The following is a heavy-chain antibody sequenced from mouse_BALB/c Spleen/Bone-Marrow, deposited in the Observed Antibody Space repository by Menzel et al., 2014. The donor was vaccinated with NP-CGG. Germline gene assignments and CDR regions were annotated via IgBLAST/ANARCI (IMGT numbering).Heavy chain of an antibody. V-gene: IGHV5-17*02. D-gene: IGHD2-14*01. J-gene: IGHJ3*01. CDR1: GFTFSAFG. CDR2: IISGSNTI. CDR3: ARSRYDVGWFAY. Sequence: EVQGVESGGDLVQPGGSRKLSCAASGFTFSAFGMHRVRQAPERGLEWVAYIISGSNTIYYSDKVKGRFTISRDNPKNTLFLQMTSLRSEDTAMYYCARSRYDVGWFAYWGQGTLVTVSA.